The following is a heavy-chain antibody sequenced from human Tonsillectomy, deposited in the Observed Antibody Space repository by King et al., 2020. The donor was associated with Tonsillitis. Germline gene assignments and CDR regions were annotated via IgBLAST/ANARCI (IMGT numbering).Heavy chain of an antibody. CDR2: IYYGGST. V-gene: IGHV4-59*01. J-gene: IGHJ4*02. CDR1: GGSISSYY. Sequence: QLQESGPGLVKPSETLSLTCTVSGGSISSYYWSWIRQPPGKGLEWIGYIYYGGSTNYNPSLKSRLTISVDTSKNQFSLKLSSVTAADTAVYYCASSGGFGYFDYWGQGTLVTVSS. CDR3: ASSGGFGYFDY. D-gene: IGHD3-10*01.